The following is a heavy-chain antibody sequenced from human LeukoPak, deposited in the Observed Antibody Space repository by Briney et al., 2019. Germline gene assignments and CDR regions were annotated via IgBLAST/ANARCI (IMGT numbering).Heavy chain of an antibody. V-gene: IGHV3-53*01. D-gene: IGHD1-26*01. CDR2: IYNGGNT. CDR1: GFTVSSNY. Sequence: GGSLRLSCVASGFTVSSNYMSWLRQAPGKGLEWVSVIYNGGNTYYADSVKGRFTISRDNSKNTLHPQMNSLRAEDTAVYYCARFKVGATAPHFDYWGQGTLVTVSS. J-gene: IGHJ4*02. CDR3: ARFKVGATAPHFDY.